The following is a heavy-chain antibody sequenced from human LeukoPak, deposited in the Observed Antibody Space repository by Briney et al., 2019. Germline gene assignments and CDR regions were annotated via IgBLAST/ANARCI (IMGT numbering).Heavy chain of an antibody. Sequence: PSETLSLTCAVYGGSFSGYYWSWIRQPPGKGLEWIGEINHSGSTNYNPSLKSRVTISVDTSKNQFSLKLSSVTAADTAVYYCARELPDCTNGVCYTSYSDYWGQGTLVTVSS. CDR3: ARELPDCTNGVCYTSYSDY. CDR1: GGSFSGYY. CDR2: INHSGST. D-gene: IGHD2-8*01. V-gene: IGHV4-34*01. J-gene: IGHJ4*02.